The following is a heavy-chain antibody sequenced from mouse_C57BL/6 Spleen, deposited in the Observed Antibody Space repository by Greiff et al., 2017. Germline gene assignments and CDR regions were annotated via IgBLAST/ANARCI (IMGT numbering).Heavy chain of an antibody. CDR3: ARHAPYYYGSPYYFDY. J-gene: IGHJ2*01. CDR2: FYPGSGSI. CDR1: GYTFTEYT. D-gene: IGHD1-1*01. Sequence: VQLVESGAELVKPGASVKLSCKASGYTFTEYTIHWVKQRSGQGLGWIGWFYPGSGSIKYNEKFKDKATLTADKSSSTVYMELSRLTSEDSAVYFCARHAPYYYGSPYYFDYWGQGTTLTVSS. V-gene: IGHV1-62-2*01.